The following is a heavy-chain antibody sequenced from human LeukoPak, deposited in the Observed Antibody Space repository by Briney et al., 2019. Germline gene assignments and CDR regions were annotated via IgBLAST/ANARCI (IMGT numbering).Heavy chain of an antibody. V-gene: IGHV4-59*01. CDR2: IYYSGST. Sequence: SETLSLTCTVSGGSISSYYWSWLRQPPGKGLEWIEYIYYSGSTNYNPSLKSRVTISVDTSKNHFSLKLSSVTAADTAVYYCASHSGRGSGFDPWGQGTLVTASS. J-gene: IGHJ5*02. D-gene: IGHD3-10*01. CDR3: ASHSGRGSGFDP. CDR1: GGSISSYY.